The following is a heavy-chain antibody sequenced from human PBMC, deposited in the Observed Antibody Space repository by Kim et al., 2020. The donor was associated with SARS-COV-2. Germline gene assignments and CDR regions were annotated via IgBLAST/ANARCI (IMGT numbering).Heavy chain of an antibody. CDR3: ATHRGKTGTYYYYYYGMDV. D-gene: IGHD1-7*01. CDR2: FDPEDGET. J-gene: IGHJ6*02. V-gene: IGHV1-24*01. CDR1: GYTLTELS. Sequence: ASVKVSCKVSGYTLTELSMHWVRQAPGKGLEWMGGFDPEDGETIYAQKFQGRVTMTEDTSTDTAYMELSSLRSEDTAVYYCATHRGKTGTYYYYYYGMDVWGQGTTVTVSS.